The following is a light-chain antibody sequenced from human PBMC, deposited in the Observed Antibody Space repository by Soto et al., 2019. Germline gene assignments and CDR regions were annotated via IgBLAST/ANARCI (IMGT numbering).Light chain of an antibody. J-gene: IGKJ3*01. CDR2: DAS. V-gene: IGKV3-11*01. Sequence: EIVLTQSPATLSLSPGERATLSCRASQSVSSYLAWYQQKPGQAPRLLIYDASNRATCIPARFSGSGSGTDFTLTISSLEPEDFAVYYCQQRSKWPTFGPGPKVDIK. CDR1: QSVSSY. CDR3: QQRSKWPT.